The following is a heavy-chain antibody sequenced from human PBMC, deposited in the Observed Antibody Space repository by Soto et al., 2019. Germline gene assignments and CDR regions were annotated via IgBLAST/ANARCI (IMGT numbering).Heavy chain of an antibody. CDR2: IIPIFGTA. CDR3: ARGLYDSSGYYYEIAFDI. J-gene: IGHJ3*02. D-gene: IGHD3-22*01. CDR1: GGTFSSYA. V-gene: IGHV1-69*13. Sequence: SVKVSCKASGGTFSSYAISWVRQAPGQGLEWMGGIIPIFGTANYAQKFQGRVTITADESTSTAYMELSSLRSEDTAVYYCARGLYDSSGYYYEIAFDIWGQGTMVTV.